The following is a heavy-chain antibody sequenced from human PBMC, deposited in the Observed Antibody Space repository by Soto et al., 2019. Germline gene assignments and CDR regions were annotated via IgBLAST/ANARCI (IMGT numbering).Heavy chain of an antibody. CDR3: ARVGGYCSGGSCHSYYYSMDV. CDR2: INHSGST. Sequence: PSETLSLTCAVYCGSFSGYYWSWIRQPPGKGLEWIGEINHSGSTNYNPSLKSRVTISVDTSKNQFSLKLSSVTAADTAVYYCARVGGYCSGGSCHSYYYSMDVWGQGTTVTVSS. D-gene: IGHD2-15*01. CDR1: CGSFSGYY. V-gene: IGHV4-34*01. J-gene: IGHJ6*02.